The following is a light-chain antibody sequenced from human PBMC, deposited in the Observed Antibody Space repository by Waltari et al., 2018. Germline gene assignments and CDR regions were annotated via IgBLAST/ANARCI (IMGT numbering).Light chain of an antibody. V-gene: IGLV1-40*01. CDR3: QAQDSSLGV. Sequence: QSVLTQPPSVSGAPGKTVTIPCTGTDSNLGAGFDVNWYRQLPGTAPKLFIYGNNNLPSGVPARFSGSKSCTSASLAITGLQAEYEADYYCQAQDSSLGVFGGGTKVTVL. CDR1: DSNLGAGFD. J-gene: IGLJ3*02. CDR2: GNN.